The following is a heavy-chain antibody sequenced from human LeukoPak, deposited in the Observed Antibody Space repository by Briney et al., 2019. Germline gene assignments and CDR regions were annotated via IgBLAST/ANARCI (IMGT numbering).Heavy chain of an antibody. D-gene: IGHD1-1*01. J-gene: IGHJ4*02. CDR3: ARGRGSMSGYSY. CDR2: INHSGST. Sequence: SETLSLTCAVYGGSFSGYYWSWIRQPPGKGLEWIGEINHSGSTNYNPSLKSRVTISVDTSKNQFSLKLSSVTAADTAVYYCARGRGSMSGYSYWGQGTLVTVSS. V-gene: IGHV4-34*01. CDR1: GGSFSGYY.